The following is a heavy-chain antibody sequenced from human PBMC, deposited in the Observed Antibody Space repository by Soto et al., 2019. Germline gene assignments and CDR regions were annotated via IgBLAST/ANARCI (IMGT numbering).Heavy chain of an antibody. CDR3: TTAGLIPAAPDYYDYSGMDV. D-gene: IGHD2-2*01. CDR1: GFTFSNAW. V-gene: IGHV3-15*01. Sequence: GGSLRLSCAASGFTFSNAWMSWVRQAPGKGLEWVGRIKSKTDGRTTDYAAPGKGRFTISRDDSKNTLYLQMNSLKTEDTAVCYCTTAGLIPAAPDYYDYSGMDVWGQGTTVTVSS. CDR2: IKSKTDGRTT. J-gene: IGHJ6*02.